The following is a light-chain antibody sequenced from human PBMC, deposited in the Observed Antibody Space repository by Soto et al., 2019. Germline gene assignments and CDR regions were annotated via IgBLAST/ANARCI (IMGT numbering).Light chain of an antibody. CDR1: QSVLYSSNNKNY. J-gene: IGKJ2*01. V-gene: IGKV4-1*01. CDR2: WAS. Sequence: DIVMTQYPDSLAVSLGERATINCKSSQSVLYSSNNKNYLAWYQQKPGQPPKLLIYWASTRESGVPDRFSGSGSGTDFTLTISRLQAEDVAVYYCQQYYSTPPTFGQGTKLEIK. CDR3: QQYYSTPPT.